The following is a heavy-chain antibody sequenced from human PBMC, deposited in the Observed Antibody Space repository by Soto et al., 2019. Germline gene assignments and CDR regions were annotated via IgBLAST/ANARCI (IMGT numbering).Heavy chain of an antibody. D-gene: IGHD3-22*01. J-gene: IGHJ4*02. CDR3: ARPVLDHRRGYYYVYFYH. Sequence: TMPFPWTVSGCTIITDGYSWIWIRQPPGTGLEWIGYIHHSGTTYYNPSLRSRVTFSLDKSRNKFSLKLYSVTAADTAVYSCARPVLDHRRGYYYVYFYHWGQRTL. CDR1: GCTIITDGYS. CDR2: IHHSGTT. V-gene: IGHV4-30-2*01.